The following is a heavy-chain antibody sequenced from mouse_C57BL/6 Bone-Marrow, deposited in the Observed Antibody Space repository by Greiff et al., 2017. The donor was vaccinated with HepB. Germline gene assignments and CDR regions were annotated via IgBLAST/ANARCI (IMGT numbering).Heavy chain of an antibody. CDR1: GFSLTSYG. Sequence: VQLQESGHCLVAPSQSLSITCTVSGFSLTSYGVSWVRQPPGKGLEWLGVIWGDGSTNYHSALISRLSISKDNSKSQVFLKLNSLQTDDTATYYCSKVRDGYRGTWFAYWGQGTLVTVSA. CDR3: SKVRDGYRGTWFAY. V-gene: IGHV2-3*01. J-gene: IGHJ3*01. CDR2: IWGDGST. D-gene: IGHD2-3*01.